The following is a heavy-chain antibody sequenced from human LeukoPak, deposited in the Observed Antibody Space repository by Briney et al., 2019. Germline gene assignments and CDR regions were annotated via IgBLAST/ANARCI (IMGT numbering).Heavy chain of an antibody. D-gene: IGHD4-17*01. J-gene: IGHJ4*02. CDR1: GFGFRSYE. V-gene: IGHV3-48*03. Sequence: GGSLRLSCAASGFGFRSYEMNWVRQAPGKGLEWVSYISGSGNTKDYADSVKGRFTISRDNAKNSLYLQMNSLRVEDTALYYCARAIYGDYTLDYWGQGTLVTVSS. CDR2: ISGSGNTK. CDR3: ARAIYGDYTLDY.